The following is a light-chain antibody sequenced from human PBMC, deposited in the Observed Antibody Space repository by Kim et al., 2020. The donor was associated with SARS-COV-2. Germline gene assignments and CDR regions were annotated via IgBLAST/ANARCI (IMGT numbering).Light chain of an antibody. J-gene: IGKJ2*01. CDR3: QHYIRFPYT. CDR1: QTISTG. V-gene: IGKV1-5*03. CDR2: LAS. Sequence: SASVGDRVTSTCRASQTISTGLDWYQQKPGKAPKLLLYLASTLESGVPSRFSGSGSGTEFTLNIDSLQPDDFATYYCQHYIRFPYTFGQGTKLEI.